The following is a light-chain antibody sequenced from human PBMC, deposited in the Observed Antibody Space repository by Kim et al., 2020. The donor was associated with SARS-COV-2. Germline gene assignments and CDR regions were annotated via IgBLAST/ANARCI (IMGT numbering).Light chain of an antibody. J-gene: IGLJ3*02. CDR2: LNSDGSH. CDR1: SGHSSYA. CDR3: QTRGTGSWV. V-gene: IGLV4-69*01. Sequence: QAVLTQSPSASASLGASVKLTCTLSSGHSSYAIAWHQQQPEKGPRYLMKLNSDGSHSKGDGIPDRFSGSSSGAERYLTISSLQSEDEADYYCQTRGTGSWVFGGGTQLTVL.